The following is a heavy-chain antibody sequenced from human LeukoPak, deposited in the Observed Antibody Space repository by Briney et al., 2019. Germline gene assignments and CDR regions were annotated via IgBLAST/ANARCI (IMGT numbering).Heavy chain of an antibody. CDR1: GGSFSGYC. CDR3: ARPLTGDDWYFDL. D-gene: IGHD7-27*01. J-gene: IGHJ2*01. V-gene: IGHV4-34*01. Sequence: SETLSLTCGVYGGSFSGYCWSWIRQPPGKGLEWIGEINHSGSTNYNPSLKSRVTMSVDTSKKQFSLKLSSVTAADTAVYYCARPLTGDDWYFDLWGRGTLVTVSS. CDR2: INHSGST.